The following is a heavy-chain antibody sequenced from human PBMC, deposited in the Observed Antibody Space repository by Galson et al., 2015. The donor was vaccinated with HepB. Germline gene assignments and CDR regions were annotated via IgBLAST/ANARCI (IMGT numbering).Heavy chain of an antibody. V-gene: IGHV4-4*02. CDR3: ARASSYGSSCYDY. CDR2: IYHSGST. CDR1: GGSISSNTW. D-gene: IGHD6-13*01. J-gene: IGHJ4*02. Sequence: SETLSLTCAVSGGSISSNTWWSWVRQPPGKGLEWIGEIYHSGSTNYNPSLKSRVTISVDKAKNQFSLQLRYVTAADTAVYYCARASSYGSSCYDYWGQGTLVTVSS.